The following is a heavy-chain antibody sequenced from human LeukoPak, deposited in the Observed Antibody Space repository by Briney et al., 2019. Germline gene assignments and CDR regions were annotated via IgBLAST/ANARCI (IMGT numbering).Heavy chain of an antibody. CDR1: GFAFRNHA. D-gene: IGHD3-22*01. V-gene: IGHV3-23*01. CDR3: AKGGYYYGSTGYFYVYNFDY. Sequence: GGSLRLSCVASGFAFRNHAMNWVRQVPGKGLEWVSSISGSGDSTNYADSVKGRFTISRDNSKNTLYLQMYSLRAEDTAVFYCAKGGYYYGSTGYFYVYNFDYWGQGTLVTVSS. J-gene: IGHJ4*02. CDR2: ISGSGDST.